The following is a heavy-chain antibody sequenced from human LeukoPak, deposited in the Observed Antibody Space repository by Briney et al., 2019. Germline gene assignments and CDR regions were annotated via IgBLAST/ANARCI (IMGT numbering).Heavy chain of an antibody. CDR1: GGTFSSSSA. J-gene: IGHJ4*02. D-gene: IGHD2-21*01. V-gene: IGHV1-69*04. CDR3: ARHIGNISLYY. Sequence: SVKVSCKASGGTFSSSSAISWVRQAAGQGLEWMGRIIPMLGVANYSHMFQGRVTITADKSTSTAYMELSSLRSEDTAMYYCARHIGNISLYYWGQGTLVTVSS. CDR2: IIPMLGVA.